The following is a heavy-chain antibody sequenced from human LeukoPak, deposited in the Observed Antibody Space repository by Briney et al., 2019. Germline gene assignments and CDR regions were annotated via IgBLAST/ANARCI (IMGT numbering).Heavy chain of an antibody. Sequence: SETLSLTCSVSGGSINNYYWSWIRQPAGKGLEWIGRICTSGSTNYNPSLKSRVTISLDTSKSQFSLKVRYVTAADTAVYYCARRGSSLVDYWGQGTLVTVSS. J-gene: IGHJ4*02. CDR3: ARRGSSLVDY. D-gene: IGHD2-8*02. CDR2: ICTSGST. CDR1: GGSINNYY. V-gene: IGHV4-4*07.